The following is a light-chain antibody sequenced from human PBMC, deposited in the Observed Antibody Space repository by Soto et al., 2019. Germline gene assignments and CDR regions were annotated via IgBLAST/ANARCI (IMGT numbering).Light chain of an antibody. CDR2: GAS. V-gene: IGKV3-20*01. CDR3: QQYGSSPLT. J-gene: IGKJ4*01. Sequence: EIVWTQSAGTLSLSPGERATLSCRASQNINSRYLAWYLQKPGQAPRLLIFGASSRAKDTPDRLSGSVSGTDFTLTISRLQTEDSGVYYCQQYGSSPLTFGEGTKVDNK. CDR1: QNINSRY.